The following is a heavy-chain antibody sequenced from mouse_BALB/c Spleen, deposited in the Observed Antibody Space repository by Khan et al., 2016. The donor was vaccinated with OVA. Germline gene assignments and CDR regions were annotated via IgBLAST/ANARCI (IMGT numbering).Heavy chain of an antibody. V-gene: IGHV5-6*01. CDR1: GFTFSTYG. CDR3: ARLAYYYNSEGFAY. J-gene: IGHJ3*01. D-gene: IGHD1-1*01. Sequence: EVELVESGGDFVRPGGSLKLSCAASGFTFSTYGMSWVRQTPDKRLEWVATINTGGAYTYYPDTVKGRFTISRDNAKNTLYLQLSSLKFEDTAIYYCARLAYYYNSEGFAYWGRGALVTVSA. CDR2: INTGGAYT.